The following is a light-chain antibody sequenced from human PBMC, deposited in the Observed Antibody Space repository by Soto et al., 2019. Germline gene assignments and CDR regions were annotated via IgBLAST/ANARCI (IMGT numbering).Light chain of an antibody. CDR2: SAS. V-gene: IGKV3-20*01. CDR1: QSLHSNF. J-gene: IGKJ4*01. CDR3: LHYGASTVT. Sequence: EIVLTQFPGTLSLSPGERATLSCRASQSLHSNFLVWYQQKPGQAPRLLISSASRRATGIPDRFSGSGSGTDFTLTISRLDPEDFAVYYCLHYGASTVTFGGGTRVEVK.